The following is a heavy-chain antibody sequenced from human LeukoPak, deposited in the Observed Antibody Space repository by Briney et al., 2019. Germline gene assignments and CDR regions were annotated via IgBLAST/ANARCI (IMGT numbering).Heavy chain of an antibody. CDR2: IYYSGST. D-gene: IGHD2-15*01. CDR3: ARQGVAATSCRGSGYDYYYYMDV. J-gene: IGHJ6*03. CDR1: GGSISSYY. V-gene: IGHV4-59*08. Sequence: TSETLSLTCTVSGGSISSYYWSWIRQPPGKGLEWIGYIYYSGSTNYNPSLKSRVTMSVDTSKKQCSLKLSSVPAADTAVYYCARQGVAATSCRGSGYDYYYYMDVWGKGTTVTVSS.